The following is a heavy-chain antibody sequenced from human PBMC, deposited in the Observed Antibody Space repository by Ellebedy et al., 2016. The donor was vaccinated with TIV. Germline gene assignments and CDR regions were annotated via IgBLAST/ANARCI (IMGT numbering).Heavy chain of an antibody. CDR3: AKDMVNKGSIIMVRGVDY. CDR1: GFTFSSYA. Sequence: PRGSLRLSCAASGFTFSSYAMHWVRQAPGKGLEWVAVISYDGSNKYYADSVKGRFTISRDNSKNTVHLQMNSLRAEDTAVYFCAKDMVNKGSIIMVRGVDYWGQGTLVTVSS. J-gene: IGHJ4*02. V-gene: IGHV3-30-3*01. CDR2: ISYDGSNK. D-gene: IGHD3-10*01.